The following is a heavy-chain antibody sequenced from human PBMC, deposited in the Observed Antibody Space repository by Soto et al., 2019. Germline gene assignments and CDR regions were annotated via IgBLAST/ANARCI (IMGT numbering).Heavy chain of an antibody. CDR2: IYYSGST. CDR3: AISSGYADWFAP. J-gene: IGHJ5*02. V-gene: IGHV4-31*03. CDR1: GGSISSGGYY. Sequence: QVQLQESGPGLVKPSQTLSLTCTVSGGSISSGGYYWSWIRQHPGKGLEWIGYIYYSGSTYYNPSLKSRVTISVDTSNNQCSLKLRSVTAADTAVDYCAISSGYADWFAPWGQGTLVTVSS. D-gene: IGHD3-22*01.